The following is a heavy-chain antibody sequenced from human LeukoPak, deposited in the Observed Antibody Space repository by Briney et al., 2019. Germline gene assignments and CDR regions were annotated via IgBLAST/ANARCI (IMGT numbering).Heavy chain of an antibody. D-gene: IGHD2-21*02. V-gene: IGHV3-53*01. CDR3: ARESVVVTRVNAFDI. CDR1: GFTASSNY. Sequence: VGSLRVSCAAPGFTASSNYMSWVRQAPGKGLEWDSVIYSGGSTYYADSVKGRFTISRDNSKNTLYLQMNSLRAEDTAVYYCARESVVVTRVNAFDIWGQGTMVTVSS. CDR2: IYSGGST. J-gene: IGHJ3*02.